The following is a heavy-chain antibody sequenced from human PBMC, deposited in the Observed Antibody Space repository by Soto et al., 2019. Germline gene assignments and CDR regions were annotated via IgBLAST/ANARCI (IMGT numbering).Heavy chain of an antibody. CDR3: ARGDGRGSSGFYYYYGIAV. D-gene: IGHD6-25*01. J-gene: IGHJ6*02. V-gene: IGHV1-46*01. CDR1: GFTFTNYF. CDR2: ISPYDGST. Sequence: QVQLVQSGAEVKKPGASVKVSCKASGFTFTNYFFHWVRQAPRQGLEWMGIISPYDGSTHYLQSLQGSVPMTSDTSTSTVYMELSSLRSEETAVYYCARGDGRGSSGFYYYYGIAVWGHGTTVTVSS.